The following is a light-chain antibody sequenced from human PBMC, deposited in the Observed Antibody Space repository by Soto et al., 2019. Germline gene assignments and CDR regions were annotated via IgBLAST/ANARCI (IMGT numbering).Light chain of an antibody. CDR2: DAS. Sequence: RLTQSPSSLSASVGDRVTITCRASQSITSYLNWYQQKPGKAPKLLIYDASNLETGVPSRFSGSGSGTDFTFTISSLQPEDIATYYCQQYDNRLPLTFGGGTKVDIK. J-gene: IGKJ4*01. V-gene: IGKV1-33*01. CDR3: QQYDNRLPLT. CDR1: QSITSY.